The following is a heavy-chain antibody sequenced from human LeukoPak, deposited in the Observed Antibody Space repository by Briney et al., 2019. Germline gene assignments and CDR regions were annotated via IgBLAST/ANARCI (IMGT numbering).Heavy chain of an antibody. CDR1: GGSISSGGYY. J-gene: IGHJ6*02. V-gene: IGHV4-31*03. Sequence: SETLSLTCTVSGGSISSGGYYWSWIRQHPGKGLEWIGYIYYSGSTYYNPSLKSRVTISVDTSKNQFSLKLSSVTAADTAVYYCARGPKYYDFWSGYYGAYYYYGMDVWGQGTTVTVSS. CDR3: ARGPKYYDFWSGYYGAYYYYGMDV. CDR2: IYYSGST. D-gene: IGHD3-3*01.